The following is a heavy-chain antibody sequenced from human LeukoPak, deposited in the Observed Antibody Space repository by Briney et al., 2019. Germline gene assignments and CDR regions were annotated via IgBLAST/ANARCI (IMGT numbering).Heavy chain of an antibody. D-gene: IGHD2-15*01. J-gene: IGHJ4*02. V-gene: IGHV1-2*02. CDR3: ARSIVVVVAATPDY. CDR2: INPNSGGT. CDR1: GYTFTGYY. Sequence: ASVKVSCEASGYTFTGYYMHWVRQAPGQGLEWMGWINPNSGGTNYAQKFQGRVTMTRDTSISTAYMELSRLRSDDTAVYYCARSIVVVVAATPDYWGQGTLVTVSS.